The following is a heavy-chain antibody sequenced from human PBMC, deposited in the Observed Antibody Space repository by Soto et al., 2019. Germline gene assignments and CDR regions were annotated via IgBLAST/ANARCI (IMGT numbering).Heavy chain of an antibody. Sequence: EVQLVESGGDLVQPGGALSLSCAASGFTFSGHWMHWVRQVPGKGLEWVSRINTDGGSPAYADSVKGRFTISRDNAKTTLYLQMNGLRAEDTAVYYCAREAGYCSRTSCYRRAFDTWGQGTTVTVSS. D-gene: IGHD2-2*01. J-gene: IGHJ3*02. CDR3: AREAGYCSRTSCYRRAFDT. V-gene: IGHV3-74*03. CDR1: GFTFSGHW. CDR2: INTDGGSP.